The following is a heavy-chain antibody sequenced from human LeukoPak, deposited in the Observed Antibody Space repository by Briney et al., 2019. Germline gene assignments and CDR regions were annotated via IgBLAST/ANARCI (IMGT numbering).Heavy chain of an antibody. D-gene: IGHD4-17*01. Sequence: GGSLRLSCAASGFTFNSFAMHWVRQAPGKGLEWVAVMWYGGSNKYYADSVKGRFTISRDNSKNTVYLQMNSLRAEDSAIYYCARPYGDYYFDYWGQGTLVTVSS. CDR2: MWYGGSNK. J-gene: IGHJ4*02. V-gene: IGHV3-33*01. CDR3: ARPYGDYYFDY. CDR1: GFTFNSFA.